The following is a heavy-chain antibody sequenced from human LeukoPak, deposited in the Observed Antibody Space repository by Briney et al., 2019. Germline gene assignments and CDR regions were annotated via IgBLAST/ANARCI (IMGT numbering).Heavy chain of an antibody. D-gene: IGHD6-13*01. Sequence: PSETLSLTCTVSGGSISSYYWSWIRQPPGKGLEWIGYIYYSGSTNYNPSLKSRVTISVDTSKNQFSLKLSSVTAADTAVYYCARRGIAAAGIVFDIWGQGTMVTVSS. J-gene: IGHJ3*02. V-gene: IGHV4-59*01. CDR1: GGSISSYY. CDR3: ARRGIAAAGIVFDI. CDR2: IYYSGST.